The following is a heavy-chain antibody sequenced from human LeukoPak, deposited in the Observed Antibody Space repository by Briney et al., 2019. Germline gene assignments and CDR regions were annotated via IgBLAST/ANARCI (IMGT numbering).Heavy chain of an antibody. CDR3: ARSITMIAAIAPAGGAFDI. J-gene: IGHJ3*02. Sequence: SETLSLTCAVYGGSFSGYYWSWIRQPPGKGLEWIGYIYHSGSTYYNPSLKSRVTISVDRSKNQFSLKLSSVTAADTAVYYCARSITMIAAIAPAGGAFDIWGQGTMVTVSS. V-gene: IGHV4-34*01. CDR1: GGSFSGYY. CDR2: IYHSGST. D-gene: IGHD3-22*01.